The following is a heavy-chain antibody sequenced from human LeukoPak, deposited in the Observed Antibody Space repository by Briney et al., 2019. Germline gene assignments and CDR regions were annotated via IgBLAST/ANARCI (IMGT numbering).Heavy chain of an antibody. CDR2: IYHSGST. V-gene: IGHV4-38-2*01. CDR1: GYSISSGYY. Sequence: SETLSLTCAVSGYSISSGYYWGWIRQPPGKGLEWIGSIYHSGSTYYNPSLKSRVTISVDTSKNQFSLKLSSVTAADTAVYYCATYSSSWQYYYYYYYMDVRGKGTTVTVSS. J-gene: IGHJ6*03. CDR3: ATYSSSWQYYYYYYYMDV. D-gene: IGHD6-13*01.